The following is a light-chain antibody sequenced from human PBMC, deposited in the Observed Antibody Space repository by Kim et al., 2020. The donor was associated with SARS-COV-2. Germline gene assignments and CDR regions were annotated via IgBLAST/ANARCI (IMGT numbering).Light chain of an antibody. CDR2: DAS. CDR1: HDIKKY. Sequence: DIQMTHSPSSLSASVGDRVTITCQASHDIKKYLNWYQQKPGKAPKLLIHDASSLQTGVPSRFSGSGSGTDFTFTISSLQPEDIATYYCQHYDNLLFTFGPGTKVDIK. V-gene: IGKV1-33*01. CDR3: QHYDNLLFT. J-gene: IGKJ3*01.